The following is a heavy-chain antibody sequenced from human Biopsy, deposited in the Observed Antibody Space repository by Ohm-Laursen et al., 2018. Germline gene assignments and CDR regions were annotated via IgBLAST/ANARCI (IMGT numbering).Heavy chain of an antibody. D-gene: IGHD2-2*02. CDR2: IDWVDAK. V-gene: IGHV2-70*16. CDR1: GFSLNTRGMS. CDR3: ARIPILVVPAAIVYRHRRHLQGLDV. Sequence: PTQTLTLTCTLSGFSLNTRGMSVTWIRQPPGKALEWLSRIDWVDAKFYNGSLKTRLTISKDTSENHVVLTLSDVDPVDTATYYCARIPILVVPAAIVYRHRRHLQGLDVWGQGTTVIVSS. J-gene: IGHJ6*02.